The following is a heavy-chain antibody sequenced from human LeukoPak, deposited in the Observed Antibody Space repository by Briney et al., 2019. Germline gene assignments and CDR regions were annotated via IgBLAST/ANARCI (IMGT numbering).Heavy chain of an antibody. V-gene: IGHV1-69*01. J-gene: IGHJ6*02. D-gene: IGHD5-12*01. CDR1: GGTFSSYA. Sequence: ASVKVSCKASGGTFSSYAISWVRQAPGQGLEWMGGIIPIFGTANYAQKFQGRVTITADESTRTAYMELSSLRSEDTAVYYGTVGRIDEDIVASGPGYYYGMDVWGQGTTVTVSS. CDR3: TVGRIDEDIVASGPGYYYGMDV. CDR2: IIPIFGTA.